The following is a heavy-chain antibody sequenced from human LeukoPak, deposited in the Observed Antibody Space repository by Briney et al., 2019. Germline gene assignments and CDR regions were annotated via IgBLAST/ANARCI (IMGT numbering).Heavy chain of an antibody. CDR1: GYSISSGYY. CDR2: IYHSGCT. V-gene: IGHV4-38-2*02. D-gene: IGHD4-17*01. J-gene: IGHJ6*03. CDR3: ARDLSPYGDYGRGHYHYYYYMDV. Sequence: AETLSLTCAVSGYSISSGYYWGWIRQPPGKGLEWIGSIYHSGCTYYNPSLKSRVTISVDTSKNQFSLKLSSVTAADTAVYYCARDLSPYGDYGRGHYHYYYYMDVWGKGTTVTVSS.